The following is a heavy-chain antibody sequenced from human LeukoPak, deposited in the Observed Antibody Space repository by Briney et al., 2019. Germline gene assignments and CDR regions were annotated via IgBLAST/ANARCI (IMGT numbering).Heavy chain of an antibody. J-gene: IGHJ4*02. Sequence: GRSLRLSCAASGFTFSSYGMHWVLQAPGKGLEWVAVISYDGSNKYYADSVKGRFTISRDNSKNTLYLQMNSLRAEDTAVYYCAKDLTSIVVGATGLGYWGQGTLVTVSS. CDR3: AKDLTSIVVGATGLGY. CDR2: ISYDGSNK. CDR1: GFTFSSYG. V-gene: IGHV3-30*18. D-gene: IGHD1-26*01.